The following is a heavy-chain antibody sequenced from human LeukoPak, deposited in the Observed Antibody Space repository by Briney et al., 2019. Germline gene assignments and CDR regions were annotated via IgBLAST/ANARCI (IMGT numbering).Heavy chain of an antibody. V-gene: IGHV4-39*07. CDR2: IYHSGST. CDR1: GGSISSGDYY. J-gene: IGHJ6*03. CDR3: ARDQPYMDV. Sequence: SQTLSLTCTVSGGSISSGDYYWSWIRQPPGKGLEWIGSIYHSGSTLYNPSLKSRVTISVDTSKNKFSLKLSSVTAADTAMYYCARDQPYMDVWGEGTTVTVSS.